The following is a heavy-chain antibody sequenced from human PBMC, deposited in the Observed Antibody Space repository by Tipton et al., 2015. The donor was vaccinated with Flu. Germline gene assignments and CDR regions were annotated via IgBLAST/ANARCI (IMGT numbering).Heavy chain of an antibody. D-gene: IGHD3-22*01. V-gene: IGHV5-51*01. CDR1: GYNFPNYW. CDR3: ARPIRETSGYWTFDY. CDR2: IYPYDSDS. J-gene: IGHJ4*02. Sequence: QLVQSGAEVKKPGESLKISCVGSGYNFPNYWIGWVRQPPGKGLEWMGIIYPYDSDSKYSPSFEGQVTMSADKSINTAYLQWNSLKASDTAMYYCARPIRETSGYWTFDYWGQGTLVTVSS.